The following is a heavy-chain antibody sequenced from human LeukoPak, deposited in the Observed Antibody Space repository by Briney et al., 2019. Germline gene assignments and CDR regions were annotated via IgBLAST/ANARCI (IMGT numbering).Heavy chain of an antibody. Sequence: SQTLSLTCTVSGGSISSGGYYWSWIRQHPGKGLEWIGYIYYSGSTYYNPSLKSRVTISVDRSKNQFSLKLSSVTAADTAVYYCARDTIFGGYFDYWGQGTLVTVSS. CDR2: IYYSGST. CDR1: GGSISSGGYY. CDR3: ARDTIFGGYFDY. D-gene: IGHD3-3*01. V-gene: IGHV4-31*03. J-gene: IGHJ4*02.